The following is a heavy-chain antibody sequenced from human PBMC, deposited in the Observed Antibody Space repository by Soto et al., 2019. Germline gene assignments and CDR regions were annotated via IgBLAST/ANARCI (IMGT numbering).Heavy chain of an antibody. CDR1: GYTFSSIG. V-gene: IGHV1-18*01. D-gene: IGHD3-10*01. Sequence: ASVKVSCKVSGYTFSSIGISWVRQAPGQGLEWMGWIRPYNGETYYTQRLQGRVTMTTDTSTSTAYMELRSLRSDDTAIYYCARDLDGSGSYFTDYWGQGTLVTVSS. J-gene: IGHJ4*02. CDR2: IRPYNGET. CDR3: ARDLDGSGSYFTDY.